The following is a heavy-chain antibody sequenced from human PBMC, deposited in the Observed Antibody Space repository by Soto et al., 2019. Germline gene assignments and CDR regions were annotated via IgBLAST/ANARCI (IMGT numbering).Heavy chain of an antibody. J-gene: IGHJ4*02. CDR3: AKRIMATIGHFDS. D-gene: IGHD2-15*01. V-gene: IGHV3-23*01. CDR1: KVSGCSYT. Sequence: RPLSWVACKVSGCSYTTSWVRQAPGEGMEGVSRISGIRHSTYDADSVKGRFTTSRDQSKNTLFLQMSSLRAEDPAVYSCAKRIMATIGHFDSWGQGTLVTVSS. CDR2: ISGIRHST.